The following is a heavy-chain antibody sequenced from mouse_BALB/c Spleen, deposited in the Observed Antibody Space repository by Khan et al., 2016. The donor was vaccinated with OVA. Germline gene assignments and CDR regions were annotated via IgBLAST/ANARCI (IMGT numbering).Heavy chain of an antibody. V-gene: IGHV5-12-2*01. CDR2: ISNCGGST. CDR3: ARHVPDSSGYEGLDY. CDR1: GFTFSSYT. Sequence: EVELVESGGGLVQPGGSLKLSCAASGFTFSSYTMSWVRQTPEKRLEWVAYISNCGGSTYYPDTVKGRFTISRDNATSTLYLQLSSLKSEDTAMYYCARHVPDSSGYEGLDYWGQGTTLTVSS. D-gene: IGHD3-2*01. J-gene: IGHJ2*01.